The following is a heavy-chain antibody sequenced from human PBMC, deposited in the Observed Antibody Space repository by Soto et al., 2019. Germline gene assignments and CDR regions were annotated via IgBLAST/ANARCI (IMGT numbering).Heavy chain of an antibody. D-gene: IGHD2-15*01. V-gene: IGHV3-15*01. CDR3: TTDPFPASYYYYYYMDA. CDR2: IKSKTDGGTT. J-gene: IGHJ6*03. Sequence: PGGSLRLSCAASGFTFSNAWMSWVRQAPGKGLEWVGRIKSKTDGGTTDYAAPVKGRFTISRDDSKNTLYLQMNSLKTEDTAVYYCTTDPFPASYYYYYYMDAWGKGTTVTVSS. CDR1: GFTFSNAW.